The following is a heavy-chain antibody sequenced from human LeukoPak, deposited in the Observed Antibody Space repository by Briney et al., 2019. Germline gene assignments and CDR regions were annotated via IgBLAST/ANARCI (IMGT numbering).Heavy chain of an antibody. J-gene: IGHJ4*02. D-gene: IGHD3-22*01. Sequence: QPGGSLRLSCAASGFTFSSYAMSWVRQAPGKGLEWVSGISGSGGTTYYADSVKGRFTISRDNPKSTLSLQMNSLRAEDTAVYYCAGYSYGSSGLKYWGQGALVTVSS. CDR3: AGYSYGSSGLKY. CDR2: ISGSGGTT. V-gene: IGHV3-23*01. CDR1: GFTFSSYA.